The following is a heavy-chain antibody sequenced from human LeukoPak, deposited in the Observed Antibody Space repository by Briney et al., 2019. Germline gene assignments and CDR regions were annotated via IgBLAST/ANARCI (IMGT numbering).Heavy chain of an antibody. CDR2: INHSGST. J-gene: IGHJ5*02. D-gene: IGHD6-6*01. CDR1: GGSFSGYY. V-gene: IGHV4-34*01. CDR3: ARGKQLRGTGLLYPKRENWFDP. Sequence: SETLSLTCAAYGGSFSGYYWSWIRQPPGKGLEWIWEINHSGSTNYNPSLKSRVTLSVDTSKNQFSLRLSSVTAADTAVYYCARGKQLRGTGLLYPKRENWFDPWGQGTLVTVSS.